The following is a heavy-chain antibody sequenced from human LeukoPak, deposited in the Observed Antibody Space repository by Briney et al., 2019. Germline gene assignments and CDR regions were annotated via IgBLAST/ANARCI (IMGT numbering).Heavy chain of an antibody. J-gene: IGHJ6*02. Sequence: PGGSLRLSCAASGFTFSSYSMNWVRQAPGKGLEWVSSISSSSSYIYYADSVEGRFTISRDNAKNSLYLQMNSLRAEDTAVYYCARDPTYYDILTGYDHYYYYGMDVWGQGTTVTVSS. D-gene: IGHD3-9*01. CDR3: ARDPTYYDILTGYDHYYYYGMDV. CDR1: GFTFSSYS. V-gene: IGHV3-21*01. CDR2: ISSSSSYI.